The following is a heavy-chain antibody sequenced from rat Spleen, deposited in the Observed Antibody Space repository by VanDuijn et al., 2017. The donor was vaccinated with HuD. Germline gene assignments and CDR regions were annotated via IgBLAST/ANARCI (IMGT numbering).Heavy chain of an antibody. V-gene: IGHV5-25*01. CDR2: ITNTGGTN. D-gene: IGHD4-3*01. Sequence: EVQLVESGGGLVQPGRSLKLSCAASGFTFSDYNMAWIRQAPGKGLEWIASITNTGGTNYYPDSVEGRFTISRDNANSTLYLQMNSLRSEDTAPYYCARQDTSGYSNWFTYWGQGTLVTVSS. CDR1: GFTFSDYN. CDR3: ARQDTSGYSNWFTY. J-gene: IGHJ3*01.